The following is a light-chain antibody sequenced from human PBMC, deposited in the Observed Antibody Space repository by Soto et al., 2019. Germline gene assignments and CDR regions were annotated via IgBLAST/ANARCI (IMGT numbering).Light chain of an antibody. J-gene: IGKJ2*01. V-gene: IGKV3-15*01. CDR1: QRVSTN. CDR2: GAS. CDR3: HQYNNWPPYT. Sequence: EIVMTQSPATLSVFPGERATLSCRASQRVSTNLAWYQQKPGQAPRLLIYGASARATGIPARFSGSGSGTEFTLTIRRLQSEDFAVYYCHQYNNWPPYTFGPGTKLEIK.